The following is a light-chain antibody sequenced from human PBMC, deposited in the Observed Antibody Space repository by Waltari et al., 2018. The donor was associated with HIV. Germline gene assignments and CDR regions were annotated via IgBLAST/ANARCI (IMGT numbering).Light chain of an antibody. Sequence: QSALTQPASVSGSPGQSITISCTGTSRAVGSYNLVSWYQQHPGKAPKLMIYEVSKRPSGVSNRFSGSKSGNTASLTISGLQAEDEADYYCCSYAGSRVFGGGTKLTVL. V-gene: IGLV2-23*02. CDR1: SRAVGSYNL. J-gene: IGLJ3*02. CDR3: CSYAGSRV. CDR2: EVS.